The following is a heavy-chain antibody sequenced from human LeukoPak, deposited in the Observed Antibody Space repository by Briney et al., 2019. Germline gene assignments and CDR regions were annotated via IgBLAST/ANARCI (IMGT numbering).Heavy chain of an antibody. Sequence: SQTLSLTCTVSGGSISSGSYYWSWIRQPAGKGLEWIGRIYSSGSTNYNPSLKSRVTMSVDTSKNQFSLKLTSVTAADTAVYYCAREGRGSHSGYWGQGTLVTVSS. J-gene: IGHJ4*02. D-gene: IGHD3-16*01. CDR2: IYSSGST. CDR3: AREGRGSHSGY. V-gene: IGHV4-61*02. CDR1: GGSISSGSYY.